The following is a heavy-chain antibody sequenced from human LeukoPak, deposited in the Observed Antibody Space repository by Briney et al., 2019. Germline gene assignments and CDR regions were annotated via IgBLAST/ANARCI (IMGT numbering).Heavy chain of an antibody. CDR3: AKPLHTRDYGGSYYYMDV. V-gene: IGHV3-30*02. CDR1: GFTFSSYG. Sequence: PGGSLRLSCAASGFTFSSYGMHWVRQAPGKGLEWVAFIRYDGSNKYYADSVKGRFTISRDNSKNTLYLQMNCLRAEDTAVYYCAKPLHTRDYGGSYYYMDVWGKGTTVSISS. D-gene: IGHD4-17*01. J-gene: IGHJ6*03. CDR2: IRYDGSNK.